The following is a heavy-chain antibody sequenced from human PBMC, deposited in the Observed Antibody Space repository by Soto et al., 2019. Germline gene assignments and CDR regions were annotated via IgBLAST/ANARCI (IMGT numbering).Heavy chain of an antibody. CDR3: VRGLGNSDH. V-gene: IGHV3-74*03. CDR2: IDSYGSST. CDR1: GFTFSSYW. J-gene: IGHJ4*02. Sequence: EVQLVESGGGLVQPGGSLRLSCVASGFTFSSYWVHWVRQVPGKEPVWVSFIDSYGSSTKYADSVRGRFTISRDNANNTLYLLMNSLRVEDTAVYYCVRGLGNSDHWGQGTLVTVSS.